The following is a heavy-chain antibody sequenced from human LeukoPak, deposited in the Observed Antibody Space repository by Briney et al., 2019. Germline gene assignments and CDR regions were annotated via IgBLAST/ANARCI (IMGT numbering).Heavy chain of an antibody. CDR2: IIPIFGTA. D-gene: IGHD5-18*01. CDR3: ARRSFPAMDPGDNWFDP. J-gene: IGHJ5*02. Sequence: ASVKVSCKASGYTFTSYGISWVRQAPGQGLEWMGGIIPIFGTANYAQKFQGRVTITADESTSTAYMELSSLRSEDTAVYYCARRSFPAMDPGDNWFDPWGQGTLVTVSS. V-gene: IGHV1-69*13. CDR1: GYTFTSYG.